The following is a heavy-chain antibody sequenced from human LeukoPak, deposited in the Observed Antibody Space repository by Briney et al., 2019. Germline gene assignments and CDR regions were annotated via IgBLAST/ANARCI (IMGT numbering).Heavy chain of an antibody. CDR2: IYWDDDK. CDR3: AHSGGYCSSSNCYDHYDY. Sequence: SGPTLVKPTQTLALTCSFSGFSLSTSGVGVAWIRQPPGKALEWLALIYWDDDKRYSPSLKSRLTITKDTSNNQVVLIMTNLDPLDTATYYCAHSGGYCSSSNCYDHYDYWGQGTLVTVSS. CDR1: GFSLSTSGVG. V-gene: IGHV2-5*02. D-gene: IGHD2-2*01. J-gene: IGHJ4*02.